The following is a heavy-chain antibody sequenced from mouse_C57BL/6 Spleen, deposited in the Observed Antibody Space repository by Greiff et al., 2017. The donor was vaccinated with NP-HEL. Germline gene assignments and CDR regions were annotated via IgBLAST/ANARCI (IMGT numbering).Heavy chain of an antibody. CDR3: ARGVPFDY. J-gene: IGHJ2*01. CDR2: IYPGDGDT. CDR1: GYAFSSSW. V-gene: IGHV1-82*01. Sequence: VQVVESGPELVKPGALVKISCKASGYAFSSSWMNWVKQRPGKGLEWIGRIYPGDGDTNYNGKFKGKATLTADKSSSTAYMQLSSLTSEDSAVYFCARGVPFDYWGQGTTLTVSS.